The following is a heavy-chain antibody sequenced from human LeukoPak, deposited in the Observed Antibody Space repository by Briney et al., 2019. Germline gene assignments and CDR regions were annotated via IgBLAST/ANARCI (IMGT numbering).Heavy chain of an antibody. CDR3: AKDRGGTMVRGATDY. J-gene: IGHJ4*02. D-gene: IGHD3-10*01. CDR2: ISGSGDST. Sequence: SGGSLRLSCAASGFTFSSSAMSWVRQAPGKGLEWVSAISGSGDSTYYADSVKGRFTISRDNSKNTLYLQMNSLRAEDTAVYYCAKDRGGTMVRGATDYWGQGTLVTVSS. V-gene: IGHV3-23*01. CDR1: GFTFSSSA.